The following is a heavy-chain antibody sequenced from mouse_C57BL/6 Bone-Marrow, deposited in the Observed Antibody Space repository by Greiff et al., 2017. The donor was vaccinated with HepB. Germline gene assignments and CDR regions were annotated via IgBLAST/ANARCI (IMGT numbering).Heavy chain of an antibody. CDR3: AIKGNSQVSAMDY. J-gene: IGHJ4*01. CDR1: GYTFTDYW. D-gene: IGHD2-1*01. Sequence: QVQLQQPGAELVKPGASVKVSCKASGYTFTDYWMHWVKQRPGQGLEWIGRINPSDGDTNYNQKFKGKATLTVDKSSSTAYMQLSSLTSEDSAVYYGAIKGNSQVSAMDYWGQGTSVTVSS. CDR2: INPSDGDT. V-gene: IGHV1-74*01.